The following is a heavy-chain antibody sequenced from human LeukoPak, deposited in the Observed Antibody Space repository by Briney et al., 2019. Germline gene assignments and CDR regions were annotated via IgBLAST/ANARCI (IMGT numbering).Heavy chain of an antibody. J-gene: IGHJ4*02. CDR3: TTDPGSSWYFFYGRDPDY. Sequence: GGSLRLSCAASGFTFSNAWMSWVRQAPGEGLEWVGRIKSKTDGGTTDYAAPVKGRFTISRDDSKNTLYLQMNSLKTEDTAVYYCTTDPGSSWYFFYGRDPDYWGQGTLVTVSS. CDR2: IKSKTDGGTT. CDR1: GFTFSNAW. D-gene: IGHD6-13*01. V-gene: IGHV3-15*01.